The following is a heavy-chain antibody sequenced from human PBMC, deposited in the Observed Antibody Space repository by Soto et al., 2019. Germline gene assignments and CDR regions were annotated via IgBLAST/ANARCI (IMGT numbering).Heavy chain of an antibody. CDR3: AKDINIVVVPAAIDY. J-gene: IGHJ4*02. D-gene: IGHD2-2*01. CDR1: GFTFDDYA. V-gene: IGHV3-9*01. Sequence: EVQLVESGGGLVQPGRSLRLSCAASGFTFDDYAIHWVRQAPGKGLVWVSGISWNSGSIGYADSVKGRFTISRDNAKNSLYLQMNSLRAEDTALYYCAKDINIVVVPAAIDYWGQGTLVTVSS. CDR2: ISWNSGSI.